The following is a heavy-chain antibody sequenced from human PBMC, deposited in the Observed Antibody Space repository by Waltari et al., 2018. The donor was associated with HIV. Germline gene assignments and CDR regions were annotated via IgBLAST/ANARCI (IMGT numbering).Heavy chain of an antibody. CDR1: GGSISSGGYS. CDR2: ISQSGTT. D-gene: IGHD4-17*01. CDR3: ARDRLSVTTRGGYYYGLDV. V-gene: IGHV4-30-2*01. J-gene: IGHJ6*02. Sequence: QLQLQESGSGLVKPSQTLSLTCAVSGGSISSGGYSWTWIRQPPGKGLEWIGYISQSGTTYYNPSLQSRVTISLDRSKNQFSLKPGSVTAADTAVYYCARDRLSVTTRGGYYYGLDVWGQGTTVTVSS.